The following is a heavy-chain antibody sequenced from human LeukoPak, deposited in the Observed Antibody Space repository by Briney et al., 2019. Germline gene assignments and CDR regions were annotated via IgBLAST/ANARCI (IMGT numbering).Heavy chain of an antibody. J-gene: IGHJ4*02. Sequence: SETLSLTCTVSGGSISSYYWSWIRQPPGKGLEWIGYIYYSGSTNYNPSLKSRVTISVDTSKNQFSLKLSSVTAADTAVYYCARERYDSSGYYYLEYWGQGTLVTVSS. CDR3: ARERYDSSGYYYLEY. D-gene: IGHD3-22*01. CDR1: GGSISSYY. V-gene: IGHV4-59*12. CDR2: IYYSGST.